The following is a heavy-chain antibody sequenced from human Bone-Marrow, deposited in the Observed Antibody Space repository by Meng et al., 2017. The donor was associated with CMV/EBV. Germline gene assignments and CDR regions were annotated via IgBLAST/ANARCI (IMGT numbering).Heavy chain of an antibody. Sequence: GEPLNISCAGSGFTLSNYWMSWVRQAPGKGLEWVANIKKDGSEKYYVDSVKGRFTISRDNAKNSLYLQMNSLRAEDTAVYYCARLAAQDYYYYYGMDVWAQGTTVTVSS. V-gene: IGHV3-7*01. D-gene: IGHD6-6*01. CDR2: IKKDGSEK. CDR1: GFTLSNYW. CDR3: ARLAAQDYYYYYGMDV. J-gene: IGHJ6*02.